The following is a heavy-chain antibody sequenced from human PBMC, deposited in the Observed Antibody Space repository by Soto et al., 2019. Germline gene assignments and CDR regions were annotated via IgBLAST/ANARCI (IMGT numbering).Heavy chain of an antibody. J-gene: IGHJ4*02. V-gene: IGHV3-23*01. Sequence: GGSLRLSCAASGFTFSSYAMSWVRQAPGKGLEWVSAFSGSGSGTYYADSVKGRFTISRDNSKNTLYLQMNSLRAEDTAVYYCARDCSITRCYGWGQGTLVTVSS. CDR3: ARDCSITRCYG. CDR2: FSGSGSGT. D-gene: IGHD2-2*01. CDR1: GFTFSSYA.